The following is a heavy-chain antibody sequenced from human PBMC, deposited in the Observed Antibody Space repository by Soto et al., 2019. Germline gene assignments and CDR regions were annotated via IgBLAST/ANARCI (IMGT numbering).Heavy chain of an antibody. CDR2: IYSSGST. CDR3: AVPPRYSSGWYDY. Sequence: SETLSLTCTVSGGSIISGGYSWTWIRQHPGKGLEYIGYIYSSGSTYYNPSLKSRVSISVDTSKNQFSLKLNSVTAADTAVYYCAVPPRYSSGWYDYWGQGTLVTVSS. V-gene: IGHV4-31*03. D-gene: IGHD6-19*01. J-gene: IGHJ4*02. CDR1: GGSIISGGYS.